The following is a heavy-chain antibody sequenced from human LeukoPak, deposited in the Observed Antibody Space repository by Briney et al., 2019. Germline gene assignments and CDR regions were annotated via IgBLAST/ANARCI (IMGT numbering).Heavy chain of an antibody. V-gene: IGHV4-4*07. CDR3: ARGGTMGNANWFDP. Sequence: SETLSLTCTVSGGSISSYYWSWIRQPAGKGLEWIGRIYTSGSTNYNPSLKSRVTMSVDTSKNQFSLKLSSVTAADTAMYYCARGGTMGNANWFDPWGQETLVTVSS. D-gene: IGHD3-16*01. CDR2: IYTSGST. CDR1: GGSISSYY. J-gene: IGHJ5*02.